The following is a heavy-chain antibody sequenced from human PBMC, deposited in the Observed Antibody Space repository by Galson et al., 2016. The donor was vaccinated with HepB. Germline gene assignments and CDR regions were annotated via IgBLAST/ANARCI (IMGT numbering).Heavy chain of an antibody. Sequence: SLRLSCAASGFTFSYYYMSWIRQAPGKGLEWVSYISGSGTTIYYTDSVKGRFTISRDNAKNSLYLQMNSLRAEDTAVYYCARDLGDYWFDPWGQGTLVTVSS. D-gene: IGHD2-21*02. V-gene: IGHV3-11*04. CDR2: ISGSGTTI. CDR1: GFTFSYYY. CDR3: ARDLGDYWFDP. J-gene: IGHJ5*02.